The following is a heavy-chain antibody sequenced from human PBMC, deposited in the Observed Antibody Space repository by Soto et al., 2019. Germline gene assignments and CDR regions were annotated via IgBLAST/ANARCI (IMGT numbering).Heavy chain of an antibody. D-gene: IGHD1-26*01. CDR1: GGSTSSSSYQ. Sequence: QLQLQESGPGLVKPSETLSLTCTVSGGSTSSSSYQWVWIRQPPGKGLEWIGNVYYNGNTYYNPSLKSQLTISVDTSNNQFSLKVKSVTAADTAVYYCARLSGSYNDRYFDYWGQGTLVTVSS. J-gene: IGHJ4*02. V-gene: IGHV4-39*01. CDR2: VYYNGNT. CDR3: ARLSGSYNDRYFDY.